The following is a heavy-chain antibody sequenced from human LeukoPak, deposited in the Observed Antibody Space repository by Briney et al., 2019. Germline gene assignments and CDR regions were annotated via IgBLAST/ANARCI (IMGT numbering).Heavy chain of an antibody. V-gene: IGHV3-7*01. J-gene: IGHJ4*02. CDR3: ARDLCSGGSCYGVDY. D-gene: IGHD2-15*01. CDR1: GFTFTSYW. CDR2: IKEDGSEK. Sequence: GGSLRLSCAASGFTFTSYWMSWVRQAPGKGLEWVANIKEDGSEKYDVDSVKGRFTISRDNAKKSLYLQMNSLRAEDTAVYYCARDLCSGGSCYGVDYWGQGTLVTVSS.